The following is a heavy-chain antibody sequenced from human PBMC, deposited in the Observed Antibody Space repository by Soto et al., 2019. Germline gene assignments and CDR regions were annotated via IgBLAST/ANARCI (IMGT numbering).Heavy chain of an antibody. CDR3: AKNYGNAFDI. V-gene: IGHV4-59*01. J-gene: IGHJ3*02. Sequence: PSETLSLTCTVSGGSISSYYWSWIRQPPGKGLEWIGYIYYSGSTNYNPSLKSRVTISVDTSKNQFPLKLSSVTAADTAVYYCAKNYGNAFDIWGKGTMVTVSS. CDR1: GGSISSYY. CDR2: IYYSGST. D-gene: IGHD3-10*01.